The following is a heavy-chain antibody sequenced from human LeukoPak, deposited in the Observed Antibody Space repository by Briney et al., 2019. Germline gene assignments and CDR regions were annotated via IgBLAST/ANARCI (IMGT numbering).Heavy chain of an antibody. CDR1: GGSISSSSYY. Sequence: KPSETLSLTCTVSGGSISSSSYYWGWIRQPPGKGLEWIGSIYYSGSTYYNPSLKSRVTISVDTSKNQFSLKLSSVTAADTAVYYCARYRTGSSWYRGWFDPWGQGTLVTVSS. V-gene: IGHV4-39*07. D-gene: IGHD6-13*01. CDR3: ARYRTGSSWYRGWFDP. CDR2: IYYSGST. J-gene: IGHJ5*02.